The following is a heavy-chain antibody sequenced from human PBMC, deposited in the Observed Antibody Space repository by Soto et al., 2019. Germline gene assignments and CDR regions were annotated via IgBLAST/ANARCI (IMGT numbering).Heavy chain of an antibody. CDR1: GFTFSSYA. V-gene: IGHV3-23*01. D-gene: IGHD3-9*01. CDR2: ISGIGGST. J-gene: IGHJ6*02. Sequence: GGSLRLPCAASGFTFSSYAMSWDRQAPGKGLEWVSAISGIGGSTYYADCVKGRFTISRDNSKNTLYLQMNSLRAEDTAVYYCAKTTPRVLRYFDWVGTAYYYGMDVWGQGTTVTVCS. CDR3: AKTTPRVLRYFDWVGTAYYYGMDV.